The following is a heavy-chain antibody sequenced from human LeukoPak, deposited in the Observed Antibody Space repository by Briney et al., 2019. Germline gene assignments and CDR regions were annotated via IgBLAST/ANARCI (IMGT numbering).Heavy chain of an antibody. CDR3: ARGIAAAGRFDY. D-gene: IGHD6-13*01. CDR1: GYTFTSYG. V-gene: IGHV1-18*01. CDR2: ISPYTGNT. J-gene: IGHJ4*02. Sequence: ASVKVSCKASGYTFTSYGISWVRQAPGQGLEWMGWISPYTGNTNYAQKLQGRVTMTTDTSTSTAYMELTSLRSDDTAVYYCARGIAAAGRFDYWGQGTLVTVSS.